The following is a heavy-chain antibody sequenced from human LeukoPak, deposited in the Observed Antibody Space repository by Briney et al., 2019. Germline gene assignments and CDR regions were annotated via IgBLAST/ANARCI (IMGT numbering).Heavy chain of an antibody. Sequence: SVKVSCKASGFSFATSAVQWVRQARGQRLEWIGWIVVGSGNTNYAQKFRERVTITRDTSTSTAYLELSSLRSEDTAVYFCAADLPYSNYGPLDYWGQGTLVTVSS. V-gene: IGHV1-58*01. CDR1: GFSFATSA. CDR3: AADLPYSNYGPLDY. D-gene: IGHD4-11*01. CDR2: IVVGSGNT. J-gene: IGHJ4*02.